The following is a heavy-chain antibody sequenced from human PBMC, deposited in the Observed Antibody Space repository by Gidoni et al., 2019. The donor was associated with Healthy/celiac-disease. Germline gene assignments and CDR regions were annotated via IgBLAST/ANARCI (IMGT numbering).Heavy chain of an antibody. D-gene: IGHD2-2*01. V-gene: IGHV1-2*04. CDR2: INPNSGGT. CDR3: ARGDCSSTSCEYGMDV. CDR1: GYTFTGYY. Sequence: QVQLVQSGAEVKKPGASVKVSCKASGYTFTGYYMHWVRQAPGQGLEWMGWINPNSGGTNYAQKFQGWVTMTRDTSISTAYMELSRLRSDDTAVYYCARGDCSSTSCEYGMDVWGQGTTVTVSS. J-gene: IGHJ6*02.